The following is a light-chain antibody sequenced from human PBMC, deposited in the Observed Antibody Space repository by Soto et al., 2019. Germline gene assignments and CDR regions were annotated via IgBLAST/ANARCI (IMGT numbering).Light chain of an antibody. J-gene: IGKJ5*01. CDR3: QQSYSTPPIT. CDR2: AAS. V-gene: IGKV1-39*01. CDR1: QSISSY. Sequence: DIQMTQSPSSLSASVGDRVTITCRASQSISSYLNWYQQKPGKAPKLQIYAASSLQSGVPSRFSGSGSGTDFTLTISSLQPEDFATYYCQQSYSTPPITFGQGTRLEIK.